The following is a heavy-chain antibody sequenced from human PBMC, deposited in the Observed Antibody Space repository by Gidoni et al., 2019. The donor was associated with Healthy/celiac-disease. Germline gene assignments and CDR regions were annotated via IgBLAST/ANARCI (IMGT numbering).Heavy chain of an antibody. CDR3: ARDRDYDILTGYYEGNWFDP. CDR1: VYTFTSYP. J-gene: IGHJ5*02. Sequence: QVQLVQSGSELKTPGASVKVACMAFVYTFTSYPLNWVRQAPGHGLEWMGWINTNTGNPTYAQGFTGRFVFSLDTSVSKAYLQISSLKAEDTAVYYCARDRDYDILTGYYEGNWFDPWGQGTLVTVSS. V-gene: IGHV7-4-1*02. D-gene: IGHD3-9*01. CDR2: INTNTGNP.